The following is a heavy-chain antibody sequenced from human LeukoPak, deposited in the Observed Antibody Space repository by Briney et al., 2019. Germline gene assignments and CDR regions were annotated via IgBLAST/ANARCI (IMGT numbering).Heavy chain of an antibody. Sequence: GASVKVSCKASGYTFTSYAMHWVRQAPGQRLEWMGWINAGNGNTKYSQKFQGRVTITRDTSASTAYMELSSLRSEDTVVYYCARTLGDFDWFEFWGQGTLVTVSS. CDR1: GYTFTSYA. J-gene: IGHJ4*02. D-gene: IGHD3-9*01. CDR2: INAGNGNT. CDR3: ARTLGDFDWFEF. V-gene: IGHV1-3*01.